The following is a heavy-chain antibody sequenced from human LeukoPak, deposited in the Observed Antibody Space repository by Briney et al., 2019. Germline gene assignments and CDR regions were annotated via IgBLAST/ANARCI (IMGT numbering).Heavy chain of an antibody. Sequence: GGSLRLSCAASGSTFNSHWMHWVRQAPGKGLVWVSRIKSDGSTTTYAASVRGRFTISRDYAKNTLYLQMNSLRADDTAVYYCAYGDFAKCDYWGQGTLVTVSS. CDR1: GSTFNSHW. CDR3: AYGDFAKCDY. CDR2: IKSDGSTT. D-gene: IGHD4-17*01. J-gene: IGHJ4*02. V-gene: IGHV3-74*01.